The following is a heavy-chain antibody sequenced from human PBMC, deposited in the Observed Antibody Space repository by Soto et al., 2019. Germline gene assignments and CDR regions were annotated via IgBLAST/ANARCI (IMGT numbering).Heavy chain of an antibody. J-gene: IGHJ5*02. CDR2: IYYSGSI. CDR1: GASITTYY. Sequence: PSETLSLTCTVSGASITTYYWSWIRQPPGKGLEWIGYIYYSGSIYYNPSLKSRVTISVDRSKNQFSLKLSSVTVADTAVYYCARVPGPWGQGTLVTVSS. CDR3: ARVPGP. V-gene: IGHV4-59*12.